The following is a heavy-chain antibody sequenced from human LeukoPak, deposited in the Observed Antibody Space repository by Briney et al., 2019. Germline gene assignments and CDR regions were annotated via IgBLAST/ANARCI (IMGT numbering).Heavy chain of an antibody. CDR1: GYTFTGYY. J-gene: IGHJ4*02. CDR3: AGPLDYYDSSGPFDY. D-gene: IGHD3-22*01. V-gene: IGHV1-2*02. Sequence: ASVKVSCKASGYTFTGYYIHWVRQAPGQGGGWVGWINPNSGGTNYAQKFQGRVTMTRDTSISTAYMELSRLRSDDTAVYHCAGPLDYYDSSGPFDYWGQGTLVTVSS. CDR2: INPNSGGT.